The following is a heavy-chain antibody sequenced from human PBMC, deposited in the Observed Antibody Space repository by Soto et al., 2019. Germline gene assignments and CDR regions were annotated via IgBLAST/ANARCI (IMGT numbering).Heavy chain of an antibody. J-gene: IGHJ5*02. V-gene: IGHV1-18*01. CDR1: GYAFTSYG. D-gene: IGHD4-17*01. Sequence: ASVKVSCKASGYAFTSYGISWVRQAPGQGLEWMGWISGYNGNTNYAQKLQGRVTMTTDTSTSTAYMELRSLRSDDTAVYYCARGPRVYGGNRNWFDPWGQGTLVTVSS. CDR2: ISGYNGNT. CDR3: ARGPRVYGGNRNWFDP.